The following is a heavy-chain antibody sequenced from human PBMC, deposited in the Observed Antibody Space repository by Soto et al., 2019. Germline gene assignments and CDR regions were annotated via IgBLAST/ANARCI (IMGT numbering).Heavy chain of an antibody. CDR3: ASRAGQLPYYFDN. J-gene: IGHJ4*01. V-gene: IGHV1-18*03. D-gene: IGHD6-6*01. CDR2: ISASKGNT. CDR1: GYTFSNYG. Sequence: ASVKVSCKASGYTFSNYGFTWLRQAPGQGLEWMGWISASKGNTNYAQKFQGRVTLTRDRSTSTAYMELRSLKSDDMSVYYCASRAGQLPYYFDNWGQETQVTVSS.